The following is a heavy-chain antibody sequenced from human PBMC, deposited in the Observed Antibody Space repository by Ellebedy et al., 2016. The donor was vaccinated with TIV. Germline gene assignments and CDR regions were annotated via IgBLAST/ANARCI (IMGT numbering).Heavy chain of an antibody. CDR3: ARRYSGSSYHYFDY. Sequence: MPSETLSLTCTVSGGSLSTYYWSWIRQPPGKGLEWIGYIYNSVITNYNPSLKSRVTMSVDTSKRQLSLKLRSVTAADTAVYYCARRYSGSSYHYFDYWGQGTLVIVSS. CDR1: GGSLSTYY. CDR2: IYNSVIT. V-gene: IGHV4-59*08. J-gene: IGHJ4*02. D-gene: IGHD1-26*01.